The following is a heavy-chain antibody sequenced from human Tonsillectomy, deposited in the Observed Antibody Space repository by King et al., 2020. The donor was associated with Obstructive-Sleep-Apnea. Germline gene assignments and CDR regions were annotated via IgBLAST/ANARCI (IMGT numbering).Heavy chain of an antibody. Sequence: QLQESGPGLVKPSQTLSLTCAVSGGSISSGGYSWSWIRQPPGKGLEWVVYIYYSGSTYYNPSLKSRVTISVDTSKNQFSLKLSSVTAADTAVYYCARGIYGDYWDYWGQGTLVTVSS. CDR3: ARGIYGDYWDY. CDR2: IYYSGST. J-gene: IGHJ4*02. D-gene: IGHD4-17*01. CDR1: GGSISSGGYS. V-gene: IGHV4-30-4*07.